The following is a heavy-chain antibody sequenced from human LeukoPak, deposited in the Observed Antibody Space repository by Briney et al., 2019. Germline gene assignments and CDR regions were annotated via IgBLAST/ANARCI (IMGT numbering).Heavy chain of an antibody. Sequence: ASVKVSCKASGYTFTSYYMHWVRQGPGQGLEWVGTINPSGGSTSYAQKFQGRVTMTRDTSTSTVYMELSSLRSEDTAVYYCARVGYSSRWYHSFDPWGEGTLVTVSS. CDR1: GYTFTSYY. D-gene: IGHD6-13*01. J-gene: IGHJ5*02. V-gene: IGHV1-46*01. CDR2: INPSGGST. CDR3: ARVGYSSRWYHSFDP.